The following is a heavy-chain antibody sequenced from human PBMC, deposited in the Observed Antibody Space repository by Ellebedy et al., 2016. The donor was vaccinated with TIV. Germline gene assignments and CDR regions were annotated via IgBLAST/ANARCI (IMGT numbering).Heavy chain of an antibody. CDR1: GFTFSNHG. V-gene: IGHV3-33*01. CDR2: IWFSGSGQ. Sequence: PGGSLRLSCAASGFTFSNHGMHWVRQAPGKGLEWVAVIWFSGSGQFYADSVKGRFTISRDDSKNTVFLQMSSLRAEDTAVYYCARAPGGGYEVYHYYTMDVWGQGTTVIVSS. CDR3: ARAPGGGYEVYHYYTMDV. D-gene: IGHD5-12*01. J-gene: IGHJ6*02.